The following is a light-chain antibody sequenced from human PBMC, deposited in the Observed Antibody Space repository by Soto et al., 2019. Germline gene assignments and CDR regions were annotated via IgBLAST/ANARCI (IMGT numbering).Light chain of an antibody. V-gene: IGKV3-20*01. J-gene: IGKJ2*01. CDR2: GAS. Sequence: EIVLTQSPGTLSLSPGERATLSCRASQSVSRRNLAWYQQKPGQAPRLLIYGASSRATGIPDRFSGSGSGTDLTLTISRLAPEDFAVYYCQEYGSAGYTFGQGTKLEIK. CDR3: QEYGSAGYT. CDR1: QSVSRRN.